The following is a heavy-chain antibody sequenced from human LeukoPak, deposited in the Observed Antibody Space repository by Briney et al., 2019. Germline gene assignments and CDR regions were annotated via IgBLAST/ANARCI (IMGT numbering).Heavy chain of an antibody. V-gene: IGHV3-48*03. CDR3: AGYDYVWGSYPFY. D-gene: IGHD3-16*02. J-gene: IGHJ4*02. Sequence: GGSLRLSCAASGFTFSSYEMNWVRQAPGKGLEWVSYISSSGSTIYYADSVKGRFTISRDNAKNSLYLQMNSLRAEDTAVYYCAGYDYVWGSYPFYWGQGTLVTVSS. CDR2: ISSSGSTI. CDR1: GFTFSSYE.